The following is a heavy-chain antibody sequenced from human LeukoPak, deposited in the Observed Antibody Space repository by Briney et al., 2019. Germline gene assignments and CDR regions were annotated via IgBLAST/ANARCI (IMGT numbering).Heavy chain of an antibody. J-gene: IGHJ4*02. V-gene: IGHV1-69*13. Sequence: SVKASCKASGYTFTSYYMHWVRQAPGQGLEWMGGIIPIFGTANYAQKFQGRVTITADESTSTAYMELSSLRSEDTAVYYCARDFGYYDSSGYSTPFGYFDYWGQGTLVTVSS. D-gene: IGHD3-22*01. CDR2: IIPIFGTA. CDR3: ARDFGYYDSSGYSTPFGYFDY. CDR1: GYTFTSYY.